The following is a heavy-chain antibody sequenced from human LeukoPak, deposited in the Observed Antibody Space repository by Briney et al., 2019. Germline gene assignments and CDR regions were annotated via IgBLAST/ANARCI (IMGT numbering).Heavy chain of an antibody. CDR3: ARSGGSGYYPSDYFFDL. D-gene: IGHD3-22*01. V-gene: IGHV7-4-1*02. CDR2: INTNTGTP. J-gene: IGHJ2*01. CDR1: GYTFSSYA. Sequence: ASVKVSCKASGYTFSSYAMNWVRQAPGQGLEWIGWINTNTGTPTYAQGFTGRFVFSLDTSVSTAYLQISSLKAEDTAVYYCARSGGSGYYPSDYFFDLWGRGTVVTVSS.